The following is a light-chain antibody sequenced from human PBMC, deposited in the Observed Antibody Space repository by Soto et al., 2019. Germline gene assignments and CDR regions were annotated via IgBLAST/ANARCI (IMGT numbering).Light chain of an antibody. CDR2: EDS. Sequence: QSALTQPASVSXSPGXXXXISCTGTSSDVGSYNLVSWYQQHPGKAPKLMIYEDSKRPSGVSNRFFGSKSGNTASLTISGLQAEDEADYFCCSYARGSTLVFGGGTKLTVL. CDR3: CSYARGSTLV. J-gene: IGLJ3*02. V-gene: IGLV2-23*01. CDR1: SSDVGSYNL.